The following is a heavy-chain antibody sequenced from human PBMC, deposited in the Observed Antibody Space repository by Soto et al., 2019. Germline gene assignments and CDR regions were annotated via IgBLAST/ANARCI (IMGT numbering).Heavy chain of an antibody. D-gene: IGHD6-19*01. CDR2: IYHSGST. Sequence: PSETLSLTCAVSGGSISSSNWWSWVRQPPGKGLEWIGEIYHSGSTNYNPSLKSRVTISVDKSKNQFSLKLSSVTAADTAVYYCARRSKCGIAVAMWQFHYYGMDVWGQGTTVTVSS. CDR3: ARRSKCGIAVAMWQFHYYGMDV. J-gene: IGHJ6*02. V-gene: IGHV4-4*02. CDR1: GGSISSSNW.